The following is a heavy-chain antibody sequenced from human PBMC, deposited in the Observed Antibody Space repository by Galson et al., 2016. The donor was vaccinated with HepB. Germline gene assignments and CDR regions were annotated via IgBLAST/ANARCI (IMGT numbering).Heavy chain of an antibody. J-gene: IGHJ6*02. Sequence: SLRLSCAASGFSFGDDGVSWFRQAPGKGLEWVAFIRSNTYGGTREYAASVKGRFTISRDDSKTIAYLQMNSLNTEDTAVYFCTRALVTTGDWMYYGMDVWGQGTTVTVSS. CDR1: GFSFGDDG. CDR3: TRALVTTGDWMYYGMDV. V-gene: IGHV3-49*03. D-gene: IGHD4-11*01. CDR2: IRSNTYGGTR.